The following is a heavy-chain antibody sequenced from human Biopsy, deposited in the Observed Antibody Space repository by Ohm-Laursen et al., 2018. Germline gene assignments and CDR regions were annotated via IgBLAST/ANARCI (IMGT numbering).Heavy chain of an antibody. V-gene: IGHV4-59*08. Sequence: GILSLTCTVSRGSISSYYWSWIRQPPGKGLEWIGYISGSSNTNYNPSLKSRVTLSTDTSETQFSLRLSSVTAADTAVYYCARQDGYLGYEYWGQGALVTVSS. CDR2: ISGSSNT. CDR1: RGSISSYY. J-gene: IGHJ4*02. CDR3: ARQDGYLGYEY. D-gene: IGHD5-24*01.